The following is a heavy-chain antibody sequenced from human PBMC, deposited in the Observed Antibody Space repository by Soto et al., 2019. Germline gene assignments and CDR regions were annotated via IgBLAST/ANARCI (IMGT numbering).Heavy chain of an antibody. CDR3: AKESAMVRGVIPDY. D-gene: IGHD3-10*01. V-gene: IGHV3-30*18. CDR2: ISYDGSNK. CDR1: GFTFSSYG. Sequence: QVQLVESGGGVVQPGRSLRLSCAASGFTFSSYGMHWVRQAPGKGLEWVAVISYDGSNKYYADSVKGRFTISRDNSKNTLYLQMNSLRAEDTAVYYCAKESAMVRGVIPDYWGQGTLVTVSS. J-gene: IGHJ4*02.